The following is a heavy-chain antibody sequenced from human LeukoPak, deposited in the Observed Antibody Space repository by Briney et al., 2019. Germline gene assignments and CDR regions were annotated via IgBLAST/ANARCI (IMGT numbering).Heavy chain of an antibody. Sequence: GGSLRLSCAASGFTFSSYWMHWVRQAPGKGLVWVSRINSDGSSTSYADSVKGRFTISRDNAKNTLYLQMNSLRAEDTAVHYCARGFARGYLDYWGQGTLVTVSS. CDR2: INSDGSST. V-gene: IGHV3-74*01. CDR3: ARGFARGYLDY. CDR1: GFTFSSYW. J-gene: IGHJ4*02.